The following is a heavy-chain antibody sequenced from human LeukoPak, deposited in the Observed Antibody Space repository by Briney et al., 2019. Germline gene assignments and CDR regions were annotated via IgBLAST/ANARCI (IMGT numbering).Heavy chain of an antibody. CDR1: GFTFSSHG. V-gene: IGHV3-33*01. Sequence: GRSLRLSCAASGFTFSSHGMHWVRQAPGKGLEWVAVIWYDGSNKYYADSVKGRFTISRDNSKNTLYLQMNSLRAEDTAVYYCARDGSTVTAPFDYWGQGTLVTVSS. D-gene: IGHD2-21*02. CDR3: ARDGSTVTAPFDY. J-gene: IGHJ4*02. CDR2: IWYDGSNK.